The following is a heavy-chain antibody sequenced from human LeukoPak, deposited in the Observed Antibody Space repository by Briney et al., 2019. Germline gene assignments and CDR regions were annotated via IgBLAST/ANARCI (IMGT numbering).Heavy chain of an antibody. J-gene: IGHJ3*02. V-gene: IGHV3-30*03. CDR2: ISYDGSNK. CDR1: GFTVSSNY. D-gene: IGHD6-13*01. Sequence: GGSLRLSCAASGFTVSSNYMSWVRQAPGEGLEWVAVISYDGSNKYYADSVKGRFTISRDNSKNTLYLQMNSLRAEDTAVYYCARFAAAGDEEDAFDIWGQGTMVTVSS. CDR3: ARFAAAGDEEDAFDI.